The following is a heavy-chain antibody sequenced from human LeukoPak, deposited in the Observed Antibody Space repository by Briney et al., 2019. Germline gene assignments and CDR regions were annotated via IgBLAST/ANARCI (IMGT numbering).Heavy chain of an antibody. Sequence: GGSLRLSCAASGFTFSSYEMNWVRQAPGKGLEWVSYISSSGSTIYYADSVKGRFTISRDNAKNSLYLQMNSLRAEDTAVYYCARDRLLWFGELLVQYYFDYWGLGTLVTVSS. D-gene: IGHD3-10*01. CDR3: ARDRLLWFGELLVQYYFDY. CDR1: GFTFSSYE. CDR2: ISSSGSTI. V-gene: IGHV3-48*03. J-gene: IGHJ4*02.